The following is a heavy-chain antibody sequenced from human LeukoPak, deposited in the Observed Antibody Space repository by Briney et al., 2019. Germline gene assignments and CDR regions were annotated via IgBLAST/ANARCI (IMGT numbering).Heavy chain of an antibody. Sequence: QAGGSLRLSCAASGFTFSNYGMHWVRQVPGKGLEWVSVLSDDGRDKHYADSVKGRFTISRDNSKNTLYLQMNSLRAEDTAMYYCAKDMHLAAAGYISDSWGQGALVTVSS. D-gene: IGHD6-13*01. CDR1: GFTFSNYG. CDR2: LSDDGRDK. V-gene: IGHV3-30*18. J-gene: IGHJ4*02. CDR3: AKDMHLAAAGYISDS.